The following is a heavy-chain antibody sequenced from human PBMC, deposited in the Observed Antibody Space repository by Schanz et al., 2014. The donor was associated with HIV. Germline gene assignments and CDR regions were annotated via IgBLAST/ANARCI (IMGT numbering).Heavy chain of an antibody. Sequence: EVQLLESGGGLEQPGGSLRLSCAASGFTFDSYGIHWVHQAPGKGLEWVSSISESGGRSYYADSVNGRFTISRDNAKNSLYLQMNSLRDDDMAVYYCTTDQFGGYFVHWGQGALVTVSS. J-gene: IGHJ4*02. CDR2: ISESGGRS. CDR3: TTDQFGGYFVH. D-gene: IGHD5-12*01. V-gene: IGHV3-23*01. CDR1: GFTFDSYG.